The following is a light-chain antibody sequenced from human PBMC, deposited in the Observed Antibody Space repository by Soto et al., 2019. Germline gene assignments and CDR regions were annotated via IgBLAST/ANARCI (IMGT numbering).Light chain of an antibody. CDR2: DAS. V-gene: IGKV3-11*01. CDR3: QQSYSTILT. CDR1: QSVSSY. J-gene: IGKJ4*01. Sequence: EVVLTQSPATRSLSPGERATLSCRASQSVSSYLAWYQQKLGQAPRLLIYDASNRATGIPARFSGSGSGTGLTHTISSLQPEDFATYYCQQSYSTILTFGGGTKVDIK.